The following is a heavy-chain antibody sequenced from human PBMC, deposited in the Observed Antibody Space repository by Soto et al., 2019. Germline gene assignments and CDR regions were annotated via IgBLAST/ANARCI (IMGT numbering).Heavy chain of an antibody. Sequence: QVQLVESGGGVVQPGRSLRLSCAASGFTFSSYGMHWVRQAPGKGLEWVAVIWYDGSNKYYADSVKGRFTIPRDNSKNTLYLQRTSVRAEDTAVYYCAREDYGSGSFDYWGQGTLVTVSS. CDR1: GFTFSSYG. CDR3: AREDYGSGSFDY. V-gene: IGHV3-33*01. CDR2: IWYDGSNK. D-gene: IGHD3-10*01. J-gene: IGHJ4*02.